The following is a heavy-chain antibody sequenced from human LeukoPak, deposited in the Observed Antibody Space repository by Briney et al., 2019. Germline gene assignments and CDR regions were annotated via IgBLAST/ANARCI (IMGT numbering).Heavy chain of an antibody. D-gene: IGHD1-26*01. CDR2: IIPIFGTA. V-gene: IGHV1-69*01. J-gene: IGHJ4*02. CDR1: GGTFSSYA. Sequence: ASVKVSCKASGGTFSSYAISWVRQAPGQGLEWMGGIIPIFGTASYAQKFQGRVTITADESTSTAYMELSSLRSEDTAVYYCHRYSGSYSDLKGYFDYWGQGTLVTVSS. CDR3: HRYSGSYSDLKGYFDY.